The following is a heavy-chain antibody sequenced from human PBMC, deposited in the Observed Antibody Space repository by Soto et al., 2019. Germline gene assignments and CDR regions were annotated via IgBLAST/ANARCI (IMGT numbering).Heavy chain of an antibody. CDR1: GYTFTSYY. Sequence: ASVKVSCKASGYTFTSYYMHWVRQAPGQGLEWMGIISPSGGSTSYAQKFQGRVTMTRDTSTSTVYMELSSLRSEDTAVYYCAIGNSSSFPRPSAAIDYWGQGTLVTVSS. CDR3: AIGNSSSFPRPSAAIDY. CDR2: ISPSGGST. D-gene: IGHD6-6*01. J-gene: IGHJ4*02. V-gene: IGHV1-46*01.